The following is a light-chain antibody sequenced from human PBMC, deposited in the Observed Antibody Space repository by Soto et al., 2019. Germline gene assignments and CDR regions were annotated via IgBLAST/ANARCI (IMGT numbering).Light chain of an antibody. CDR3: QKYSSVPV. Sequence: DIQMTQSPTSLSASVGDRVTITCRASQDIRNFVAWYQQKPGKAPKLLIYAASTLQSGVPSRFSGSGSGTDFPITSNSLQHEYVATYSCQKYSSVPVFGHGTNVEIK. CDR1: QDIRNF. CDR2: AAS. J-gene: IGKJ1*01. V-gene: IGKV1-27*01.